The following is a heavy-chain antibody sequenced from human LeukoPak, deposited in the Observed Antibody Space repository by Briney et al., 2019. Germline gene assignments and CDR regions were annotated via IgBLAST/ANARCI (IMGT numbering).Heavy chain of an antibody. D-gene: IGHD5-18*01. CDR3: ARDGGGYSYGYNDY. CDR1: GFTFSDYY. CDR2: ISSSSSYT. Sequence: GGSLRLSCAASGFTFSDYYMSWIRQAPGKGLEWVSYISSSSSYTNYADSVEGRFTISRDNAKNSLYLQMNSLRAEDTAVYYCARDGGGYSYGYNDYWGQGTLVTVSS. V-gene: IGHV3-11*06. J-gene: IGHJ4*02.